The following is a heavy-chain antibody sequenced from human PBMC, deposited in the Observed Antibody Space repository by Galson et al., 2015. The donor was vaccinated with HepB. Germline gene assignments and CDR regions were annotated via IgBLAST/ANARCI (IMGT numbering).Heavy chain of an antibody. CDR3: AREERLLWFGESVDY. D-gene: IGHD3-10*01. Sequence: SLRLSCAASGFTFSSYWMHWVRQAPGKGLVWVSRINSDGSSTSYADSVKGRFTISRDNAKNTLYLQMNSLRTEDTAVHYCAREERLLWFGESVDYWGQGTLVTVSS. CDR1: GFTFSSYW. V-gene: IGHV3-74*01. J-gene: IGHJ4*02. CDR2: INSDGSST.